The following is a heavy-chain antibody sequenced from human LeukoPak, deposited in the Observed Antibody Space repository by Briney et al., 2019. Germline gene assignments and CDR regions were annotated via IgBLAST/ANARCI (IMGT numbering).Heavy chain of an antibody. CDR2: ISYDGSNK. J-gene: IGHJ4*02. CDR1: GFTFSSYA. D-gene: IGHD4-17*01. Sequence: PGGSLRLSCAASGFTFSSYAMHWVRQAPGKGLEWVAVISYDGSNKYYADSVKGRFTISRDNSKNTLYLQMNSLRAEDTAVYYCARDSTVTTLDYWGQGTLVTVSS. V-gene: IGHV3-30-3*01. CDR3: ARDSTVTTLDY.